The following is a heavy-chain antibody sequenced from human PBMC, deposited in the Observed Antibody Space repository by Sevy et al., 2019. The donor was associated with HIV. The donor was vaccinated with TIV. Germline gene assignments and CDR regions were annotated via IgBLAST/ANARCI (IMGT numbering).Heavy chain of an antibody. CDR2: INSDGSST. J-gene: IGHJ4*02. Sequence: LSLTCAASGFTFSSYWMHWVRQAPGKGLVWVSRINSDGSSTSYADSVKGRFTISRDNAKNTLYLQMNSLRAEDTAVYYCARDGEIQLWGRGDYFDYWGQGTLVTVSS. CDR3: ARDGEIQLWGRGDYFDY. CDR1: GFTFSSYW. V-gene: IGHV3-74*01. D-gene: IGHD5-18*01.